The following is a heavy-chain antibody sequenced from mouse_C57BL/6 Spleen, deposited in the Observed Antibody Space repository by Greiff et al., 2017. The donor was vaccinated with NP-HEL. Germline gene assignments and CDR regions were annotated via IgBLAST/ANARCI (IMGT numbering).Heavy chain of an antibody. V-gene: IGHV1-82*01. J-gene: IGHJ1*03. CDR2: IYPGDGDT. CDR1: GYTFSSSW. D-gene: IGHD4-1*01. CDR3: ARNLGHWYFDV. Sequence: QVQLQQSGPELVKPGASVKISCKASGYTFSSSWMNWVKQRPGKGLEWIGRIYPGDGDTNYNGKFKGKATLTADKSSSTAYMQLSSLTSEDSAVYFCARNLGHWYFDVWGTGTTVTVSS.